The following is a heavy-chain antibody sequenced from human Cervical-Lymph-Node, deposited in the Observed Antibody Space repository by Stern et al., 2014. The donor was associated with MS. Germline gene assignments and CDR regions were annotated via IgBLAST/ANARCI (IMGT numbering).Heavy chain of an antibody. D-gene: IGHD6-19*01. CDR2: IWHDGSKE. Sequence: DQMVESGGGVVQPGRSLRLSCAASGFTFSSYGMHWGRQAPGKGLAWVAVIWHDGSKESSADSVRGRFTISRDNSKNTLYLQMDSLTAEDTGVYYCARDLSGWASLDYWGQGTQVSVSS. J-gene: IGHJ4*02. CDR1: GFTFSSYG. CDR3: ARDLSGWASLDY. V-gene: IGHV3-33*01.